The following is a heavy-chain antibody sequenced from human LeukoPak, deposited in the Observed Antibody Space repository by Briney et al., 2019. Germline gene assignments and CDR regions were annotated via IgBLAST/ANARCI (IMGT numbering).Heavy chain of an antibody. CDR3: ARDRHIVVVVAAPQYYYYYGMDV. CDR1: GGSISSSSYY. Sequence: SETLSLTCTVSGGSISSSSYYWGWIRQPPGKGLEWIGSIYYSGSTYYNPSLKSRVTISVDTSKNQFSLKLSSVTAADTAVYYCARDRHIVVVVAAPQYYYYYGMDVWGQGTTVTVSS. J-gene: IGHJ6*02. D-gene: IGHD2-15*01. V-gene: IGHV4-39*02. CDR2: IYYSGST.